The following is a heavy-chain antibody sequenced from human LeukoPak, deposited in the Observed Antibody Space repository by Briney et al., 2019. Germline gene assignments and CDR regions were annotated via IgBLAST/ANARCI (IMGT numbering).Heavy chain of an antibody. CDR1: GGSISSNY. J-gene: IGHJ6*03. Sequence: SETLSLTCTVSGGSISSNYWNWIRQPPGKGLEWIGYIYYSGTINYNPSLKSRVTISADTSKNQFSLKLSSVTAADTAVYYCARGLQDIVVVPAALYYYYYYMDVWGKGTTVTVSS. CDR2: IYYSGTI. CDR3: ARGLQDIVVVPAALYYYYYYMDV. D-gene: IGHD2-2*01. V-gene: IGHV4-59*12.